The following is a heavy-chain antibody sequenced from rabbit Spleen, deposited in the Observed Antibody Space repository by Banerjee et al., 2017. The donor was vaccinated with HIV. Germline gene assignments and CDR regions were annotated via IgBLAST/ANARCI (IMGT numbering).Heavy chain of an antibody. CDR1: GFSFSSTYY. J-gene: IGHJ6*01. D-gene: IGHD8-1*01. CDR3: ARDTGSSFSSYGMDL. CDR2: IYPGSSGTT. V-gene: IGHV1S40*01. Sequence: QSLEESGGDLVKPGASLTLTCTASGFSFSSTYYMCWVRQPPGKGLEWIGCIYPGSSGTTYYASWAKGRFTISKTSSTTVTLQMTSLTVADTATYFCARDTGSSFSSYGMDLGGQGTLVTVS.